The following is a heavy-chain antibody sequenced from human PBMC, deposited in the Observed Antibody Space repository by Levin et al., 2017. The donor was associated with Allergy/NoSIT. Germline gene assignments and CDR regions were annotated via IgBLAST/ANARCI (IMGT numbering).Heavy chain of an antibody. CDR1: GFSFNAYT. J-gene: IGHJ4*02. CDR3: ARNYNYAFDY. D-gene: IGHD5-18*01. Sequence: GESLKISCTASGFSFNAYTMNWVRQAPGKGLECLSYIIADCSALDYADSVKGRFTISRDNAKKSLYLQMNSLRDEDTAVYYCARNYNYAFDYWGQGILVTVSA. V-gene: IGHV3-48*02. CDR2: IIADCSAL.